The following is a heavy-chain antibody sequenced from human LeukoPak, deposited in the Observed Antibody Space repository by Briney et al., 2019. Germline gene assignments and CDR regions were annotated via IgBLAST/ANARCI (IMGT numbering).Heavy chain of an antibody. D-gene: IGHD3-3*01. CDR2: ISGSGGST. J-gene: IGHJ4*02. CDR3: AKASGVRLRFLGGSFDY. CDR1: GFTFSSYA. V-gene: IGHV3-23*01. Sequence: GGSLILSCAASGFTFSSYAMSWVRQAPGKGLEWVSAISGSGGSTYYADSVKGRFTISRDNSKNTLYLQMNSLRAEDTAVYYCAKASGVRLRFLGGSFDYWGQGTLVTVSS.